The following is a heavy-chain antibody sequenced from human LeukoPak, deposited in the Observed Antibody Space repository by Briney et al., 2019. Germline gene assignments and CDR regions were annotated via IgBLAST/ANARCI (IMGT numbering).Heavy chain of an antibody. Sequence: GGSLRLSCVASGFIFRDYAMSWVRQAPAGGLEWVSSLRGDGETFYTDSVKGRFTLSRVHSRNTVYLQLSNLRVEDTVVYYCAKASWVSSADAVLWGQGTLVTVS. V-gene: IGHV3-23*01. CDR2: LRGDGET. D-gene: IGHD3-16*01. CDR3: AKASWVSSADAVL. J-gene: IGHJ4*02. CDR1: GFIFRDYA.